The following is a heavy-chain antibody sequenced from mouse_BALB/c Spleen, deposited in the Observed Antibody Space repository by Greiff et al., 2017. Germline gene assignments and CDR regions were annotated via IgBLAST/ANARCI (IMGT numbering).Heavy chain of an antibody. CDR1: GFTFSSYA. CDR3: ARGDPGNQYYFDY. J-gene: IGHJ2*01. D-gene: IGHD2-1*01. V-gene: IGHV5-6-5*01. CDR2: ISSGGST. Sequence: DVKLVESGGGLVKPGGSLKLSCAASGFTFSSYAMSWVRQTPEKRLEWVASISSGGSTYYPDSVKGRFTISRDNARNILYLQMSSLRSEDTAMYYCARGDPGNQYYFDYWGQGTTLTVSS.